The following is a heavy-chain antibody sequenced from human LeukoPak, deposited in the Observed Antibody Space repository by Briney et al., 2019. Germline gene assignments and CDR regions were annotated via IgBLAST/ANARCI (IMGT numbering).Heavy chain of an antibody. V-gene: IGHV1-2*02. CDR2: INPNSGGT. Sequence: GASVEVSCKASGYTFTGYYMHWVRQAPGQGLEWMGWINPNSGGTNYAQKFQGRVTMTRDTSISTAYMELSRLRSDDTAVYYCARVYPSTYNKNYYYYYMDVWGKGTTVTVSS. D-gene: IGHD1-14*01. CDR3: ARVYPSTYNKNYYYYYMDV. J-gene: IGHJ6*03. CDR1: GYTFTGYY.